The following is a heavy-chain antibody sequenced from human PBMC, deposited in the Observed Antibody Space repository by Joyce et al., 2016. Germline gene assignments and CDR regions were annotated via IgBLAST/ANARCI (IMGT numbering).Heavy chain of an antibody. J-gene: IGHJ5*02. CDR3: TTDSFHTFAT. D-gene: IGHD3-16*02. CDR1: DPTFTTTW. Sequence: EVQVVESGGGLVKPGGSLRFSCAVSDPTFTTTWLNWVRTAPGKGLEWVGRIKSIVVGGTADYAAPVKGRFTISRNDSEKTVSLQMNNLKTEDTAVYYCTTDSFHTFATWGQGTQVTDSS. CDR2: IKSIVVGGTA. V-gene: IGHV3-15*07.